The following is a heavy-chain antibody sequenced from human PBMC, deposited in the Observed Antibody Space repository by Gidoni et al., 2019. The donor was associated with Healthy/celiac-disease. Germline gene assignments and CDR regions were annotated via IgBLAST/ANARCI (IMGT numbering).Heavy chain of an antibody. V-gene: IGHV1-18*01. CDR2: ISAYNGNT. CDR3: ARDRPPLEWTNWFDP. CDR1: GYTFTSYG. Sequence: QVQLVQSGAEVKKPGASGKVSCKASGYTFTSYGISWVRQAPGQGLEWMGWISAYNGNTNYAQKLQGRVTMTTDTSTSTAYMELRSLRSDDTAVYYCARDRPPLEWTNWFDPWGQGTLVTVSS. J-gene: IGHJ5*02. D-gene: IGHD3-3*01.